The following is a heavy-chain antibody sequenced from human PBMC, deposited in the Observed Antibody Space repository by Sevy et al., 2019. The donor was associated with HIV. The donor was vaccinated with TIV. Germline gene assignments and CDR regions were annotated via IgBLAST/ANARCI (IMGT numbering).Heavy chain of an antibody. V-gene: IGHV3-21*06. CDR2: ISGLSNYI. Sequence: GGSLRLSCAASGFTFSTYNMNWVRQAPGKGLEWVSSISGLSNYIYYADSMKGRFTISRDNAKNTLNLQMNSLRGGYTAVYFCARGPPDGSYDYFDSWGQGILVTVSS. CDR3: ARGPPDGSYDYFDS. CDR1: GFTFSTYN. J-gene: IGHJ4*02. D-gene: IGHD3-10*01.